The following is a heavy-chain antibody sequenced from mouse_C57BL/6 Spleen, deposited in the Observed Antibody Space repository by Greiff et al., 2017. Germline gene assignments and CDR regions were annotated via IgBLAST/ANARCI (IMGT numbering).Heavy chain of an antibody. CDR3: ARSGYHGSSYRYSAMDY. CDR2: IHPRSGNT. J-gene: IGHJ4*01. CDR1: GYTFTSYG. V-gene: IGHV1-81*01. Sequence: VQLQQSGAELARPGASVKLSCKASGYTFTSYGISWVKQRTGQGLEWIGEIHPRSGNTYYNEKFKGKATLTADKSSSTAYMELRSLTSEDSAVYFCARSGYHGSSYRYSAMDYWCQGTSVTVSS. D-gene: IGHD1-1*01.